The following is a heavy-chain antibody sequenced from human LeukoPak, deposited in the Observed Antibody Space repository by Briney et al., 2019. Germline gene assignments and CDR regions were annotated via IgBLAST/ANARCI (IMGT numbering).Heavy chain of an antibody. V-gene: IGHV3-66*01. CDR3: AREVGGDGYGSFDY. CDR2: IFVNGWRGGGP. Sequence: PGGSLRLSCGASGFTLSSYWMTWVRQAPGKGLEWVSVIFVNGWRGGGPHYADSVKGRFTTSSDISKNTVYLQMSSLRAEDTAVYYCAREVGGDGYGSFDYWGLGILVTVSS. CDR1: GFTLSSYW. D-gene: IGHD5-24*01. J-gene: IGHJ4*02.